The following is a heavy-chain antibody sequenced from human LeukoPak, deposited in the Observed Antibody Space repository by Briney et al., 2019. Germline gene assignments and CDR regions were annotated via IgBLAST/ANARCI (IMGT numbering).Heavy chain of an antibody. Sequence: PGGSLRLSCAASGFTVSSNYMSWVRQAPGKGLEWVSVIYSGSSTYYADSVRGRFTISRDNSKNTLYLQMNSLTPEDTARYYCAGGLRFLEWFYWGQGTLVTVSS. V-gene: IGHV3-66*02. CDR2: IYSGSST. J-gene: IGHJ4*02. D-gene: IGHD3-3*01. CDR3: AGGLRFLEWFY. CDR1: GFTVSSNY.